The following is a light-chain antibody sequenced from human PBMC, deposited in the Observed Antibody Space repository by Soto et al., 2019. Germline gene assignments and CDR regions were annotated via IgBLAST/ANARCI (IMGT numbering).Light chain of an antibody. Sequence: QSALTQPASVSGSPGQSSPISCTGTSSDVGGSNYVSWYQQHPGKAPKLMIYEVSNRPSGVSNRFSGSKSGNTASLTISGLPAEDEADYYCSSYTSSSTLGVVFGGGTKLTVL. CDR2: EVS. CDR3: SSYTSSSTLGVV. J-gene: IGLJ2*01. V-gene: IGLV2-14*01. CDR1: SSDVGGSNY.